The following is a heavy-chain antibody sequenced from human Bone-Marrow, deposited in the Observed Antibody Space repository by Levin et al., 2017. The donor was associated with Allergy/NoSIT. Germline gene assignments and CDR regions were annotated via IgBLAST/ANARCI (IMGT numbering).Heavy chain of an antibody. Sequence: GGSLRLSCAASGFTVSNNYMTWVRQAPGRGLEWVSLIYSVGTTYYADSVKGRFTISRDSSKNTLYLQMNSLRAEDTAVYYWARNVPVTDLEYWGQGTLVTVSS. J-gene: IGHJ4*02. CDR3: ARNVPVTDLEY. V-gene: IGHV3-53*01. D-gene: IGHD1-14*01. CDR2: IYSVGTT. CDR1: GFTVSNNY.